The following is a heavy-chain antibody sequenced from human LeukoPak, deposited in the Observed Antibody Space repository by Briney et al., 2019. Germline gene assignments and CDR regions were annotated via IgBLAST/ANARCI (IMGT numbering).Heavy chain of an antibody. CDR3: ARICTVTTWEPYYYYMDV. CDR2: ISYDGSNK. CDR1: GFTFSSYA. Sequence: PGGSLRLSCAASGFTFSSYAMHWVRQAPGKGLEWVAVISYDGSNKYYADSVKGRFTISRDNSKNTLYLQMNSLRAEDTAVYYCARICTVTTWEPYYYYMDVWGKGTTVTVSS. J-gene: IGHJ6*03. D-gene: IGHD4-11*01. V-gene: IGHV3-30-3*01.